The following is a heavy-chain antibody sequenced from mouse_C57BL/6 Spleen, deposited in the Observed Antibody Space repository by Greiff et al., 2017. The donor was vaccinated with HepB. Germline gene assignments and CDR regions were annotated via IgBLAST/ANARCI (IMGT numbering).Heavy chain of an antibody. J-gene: IGHJ3*01. CDR2: ISSGGDYI. CDR1: GFTFSSYA. Sequence: DVHLVESGEGLVKPGGSLKLSCAASGFTFSSYAMSWVRQTPEKRLEWVAYISSGGDYIYYADTVKGRFTISRDNARNTLYLQMSSLKSEDTAMYYCTRDREGYSKAWFAYWGQGTLVTVSA. V-gene: IGHV5-9-1*02. D-gene: IGHD2-5*01. CDR3: TRDREGYSKAWFAY.